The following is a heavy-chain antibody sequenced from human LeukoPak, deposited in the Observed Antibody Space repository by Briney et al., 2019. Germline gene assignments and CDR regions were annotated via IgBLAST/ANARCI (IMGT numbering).Heavy chain of an antibody. CDR2: INRNSGGT. J-gene: IGHJ4*02. Sequence: ASVKVSCKASGYTFTGYYMHWVQQAPGQGLEWIGWINRNSGGTNYAQKFQGRVTMTRDTSISTAYMELSRLRSDDTAVYYCARDRGEMATTPYFDYWGQGTLVTVSS. D-gene: IGHD5-24*01. CDR1: GYTFTGYY. V-gene: IGHV1-2*02. CDR3: ARDRGEMATTPYFDY.